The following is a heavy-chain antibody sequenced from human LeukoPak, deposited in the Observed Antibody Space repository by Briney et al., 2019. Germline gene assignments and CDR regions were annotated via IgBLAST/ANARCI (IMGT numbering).Heavy chain of an antibody. CDR3: ARRTIAAAGTGWFDP. CDR2: INHSGST. D-gene: IGHD6-13*01. J-gene: IGHJ5*02. Sequence: ETLSLTCTVSGGSISSSSFYWGWIRQPPGKGLEWIGEINHSGSTNYNPSLKSRVTISVDTSKNQFSLKLSSVTAADTAVYYCARRTIAAAGTGWFDPWGQGTLVTVSS. CDR1: GGSISSSSFY. V-gene: IGHV4-39*07.